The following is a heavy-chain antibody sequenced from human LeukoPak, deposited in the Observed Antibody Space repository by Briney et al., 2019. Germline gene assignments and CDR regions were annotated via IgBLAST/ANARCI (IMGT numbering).Heavy chain of an antibody. CDR1: GGSLSGYY. Sequence: SETLSLTCAVYGGSLSGYYWSWIRQPPGKGLEWIGEINHSGSTNYNPSLKSRVTISVDTSKNQFSLKLSSVTAADTAVYYCARRAVRGVILATTWGQGTLVTVSS. V-gene: IGHV4-34*01. D-gene: IGHD3-10*01. CDR2: INHSGST. J-gene: IGHJ4*02. CDR3: ARRAVRGVILATT.